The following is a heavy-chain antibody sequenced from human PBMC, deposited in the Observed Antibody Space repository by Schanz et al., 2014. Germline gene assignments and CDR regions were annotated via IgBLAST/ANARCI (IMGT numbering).Heavy chain of an antibody. V-gene: IGHV3-23*01. J-gene: IGHJ6*04. CDR3: AKARRKSNCSGGRCFHYSYYGMDV. CDR2: ISHSGGSK. Sequence: EVQLLESGGGLVQPGGSLRLSCAASGFTFSSYAMSWVRQAPGKGLEWVSSISHSGGSKYYADSVKGRFTISRDNSENTLYLQMDSLSADDTAVFYCAKARRKSNCSGGRCFHYSYYGMDVWGGGTTVTVAS. D-gene: IGHD2-15*01. CDR1: GFTFSSYA.